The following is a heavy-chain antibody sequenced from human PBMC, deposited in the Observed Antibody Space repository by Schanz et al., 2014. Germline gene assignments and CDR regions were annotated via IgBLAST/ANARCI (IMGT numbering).Heavy chain of an antibody. Sequence: QVQLVQSGAEVKKPGASVKVSCKASGYTLTAYYMHWVRQAPGQGLEWMGWINPDSGGTNYAQKFQGRVTMTRDMSINTAYMELSRLRSDDTAVYYCARGGQLVWSIVVVPAAILYYWGQGTLVTVSS. J-gene: IGHJ4*02. D-gene: IGHD2-2*02. CDR3: ARGGQLVWSIVVVPAAILYY. V-gene: IGHV1-2*02. CDR2: INPDSGGT. CDR1: GYTLTAYY.